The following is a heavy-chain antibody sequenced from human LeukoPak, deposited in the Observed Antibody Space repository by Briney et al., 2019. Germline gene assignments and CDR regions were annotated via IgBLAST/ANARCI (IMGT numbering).Heavy chain of an antibody. Sequence: PSETLSLTCTVSGGSISSGSYYWSWIRQPAGKGLEWIGRIYTSGSTNYNPSLKSRVTISVDTSKNQFSLKLSSVTAADTAVYYCARDARYCSGGSCYYFWGKGTTVTISS. CDR2: IYTSGST. CDR3: ARDARYCSGGSCYYF. D-gene: IGHD2-15*01. CDR1: GGSISSGSYY. V-gene: IGHV4-61*02. J-gene: IGHJ6*04.